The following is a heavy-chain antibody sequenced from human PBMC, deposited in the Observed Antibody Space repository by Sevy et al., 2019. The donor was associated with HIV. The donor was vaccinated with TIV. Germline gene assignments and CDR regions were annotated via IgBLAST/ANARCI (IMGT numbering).Heavy chain of an antibody. Sequence: GGSLRLSCSASGFSLNNYAMHWVRQAPGKGLEWVSVISSTGNFESYAASVKGRFTISKDNSKNTLSLQMNSLRPEDTAMYYCARDAGYTTKFHPLHWGQGTLVTVSS. V-gene: IGHV3-30*04. CDR3: ARDAGYTTKFHPLH. D-gene: IGHD5-12*01. CDR1: GFSLNNYA. J-gene: IGHJ4*02. CDR2: ISSTGNFE.